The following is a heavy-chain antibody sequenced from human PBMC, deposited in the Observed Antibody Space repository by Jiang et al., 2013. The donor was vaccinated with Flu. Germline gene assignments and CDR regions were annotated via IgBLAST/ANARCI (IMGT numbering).Heavy chain of an antibody. CDR1: GGSISSYY. D-gene: IGHD5-18*01. Sequence: GSGLVKPSETLSLTCTVSGGSISSYYWSWIRQPPGKGLEWIGYIYYSGSTNYNPSLKSRVTISVDTSKNQFSLKLSSVTAADTAVYYCARLSYAAAFDIWGQGTMVTVSS. CDR2: IYYSGST. CDR3: ARLSYAAAFDI. J-gene: IGHJ3*02. V-gene: IGHV4-59*08.